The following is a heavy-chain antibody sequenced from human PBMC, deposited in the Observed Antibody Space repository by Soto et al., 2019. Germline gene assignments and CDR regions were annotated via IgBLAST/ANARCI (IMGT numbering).Heavy chain of an antibody. CDR3: ARPSDVGLASSFEY. CDR1: GYSFTNYW. Sequence: ESLKISCQGSGYSFTNYWIGCVRQMPGTGLEWLGIIYPGNSNTRYSPSFEGQVTMSADKSINTAYLQWSSLRASDTAIYFCARPSDVGLASSFEYWGQGTQVTVSS. J-gene: IGHJ4*02. V-gene: IGHV5-51*01. CDR2: IYPGNSNT.